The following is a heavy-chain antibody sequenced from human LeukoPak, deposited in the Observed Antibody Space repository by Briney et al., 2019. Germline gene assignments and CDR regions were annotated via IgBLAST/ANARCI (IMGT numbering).Heavy chain of an antibody. Sequence: ASVKVSCKASGYTFTSYGISWVRQDPGQGLEWMGWTRAYNGNTNYAQKLQGRVTMTTDTSTSTAYMELRSLRSDDTAVYYCARDGTYYDSSGYHKVFDYWGQGTLVTVSS. CDR2: TRAYNGNT. D-gene: IGHD3-22*01. J-gene: IGHJ4*02. CDR1: GYTFTSYG. CDR3: ARDGTYYDSSGYHKVFDY. V-gene: IGHV1-18*01.